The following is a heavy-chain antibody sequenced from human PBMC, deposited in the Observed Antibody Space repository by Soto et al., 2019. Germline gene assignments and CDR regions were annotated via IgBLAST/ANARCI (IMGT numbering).Heavy chain of an antibody. CDR2: ISAYNGNT. J-gene: IGHJ3*02. Sequence: ASVMVSCKASGYTFTSYGISWVRQAPGQGLEWMGWISAYNGNTNYAQKLQGRVTMTTDTSTSTAYMELRSLRSDDTAVYYCARENSYYYGSGSHDAFDIWGQGTMVTVSS. CDR1: GYTFTSYG. CDR3: ARENSYYYGSGSHDAFDI. D-gene: IGHD3-10*01. V-gene: IGHV1-18*01.